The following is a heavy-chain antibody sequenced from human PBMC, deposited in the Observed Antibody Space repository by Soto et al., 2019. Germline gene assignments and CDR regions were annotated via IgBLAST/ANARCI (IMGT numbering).Heavy chain of an antibody. CDR2: IYYSGST. D-gene: IGHD3-22*01. CDR3: ARDNGREQYYDSSGYWYYFDY. J-gene: IGHJ4*02. CDR1: GGSISSYY. Sequence: SETLSLTCTVSGGSISSYYWNWIRQPPGRGLEWIGYIYYSGSTNYNPSLKSRVTISVDTSKNQFSLKLSSVTAADTAVYYCARDNGREQYYDSSGYWYYFDYWGQGTLVTVSS. V-gene: IGHV4-59*01.